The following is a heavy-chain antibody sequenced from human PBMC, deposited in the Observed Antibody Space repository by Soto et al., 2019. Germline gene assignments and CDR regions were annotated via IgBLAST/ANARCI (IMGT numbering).Heavy chain of an antibody. Sequence: QVQLVESGGGVVRPGRSLRLSCAASGFAFNRFGVHWVRQAPGKGLEWVAVIWYDESNKFYADSVKGRFSISRDNSKNTLYLQMNSLRAKDTAVYYCVRDDGVAAAGPYYYYAMDVWGQGTTVIVSS. CDR1: GFAFNRFG. D-gene: IGHD6-13*01. CDR2: IWYDESNK. CDR3: VRDDGVAAAGPYYYYAMDV. J-gene: IGHJ6*02. V-gene: IGHV3-33*01.